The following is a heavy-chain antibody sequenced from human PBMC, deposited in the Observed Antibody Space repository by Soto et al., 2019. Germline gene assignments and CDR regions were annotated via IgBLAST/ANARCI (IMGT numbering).Heavy chain of an antibody. CDR1: GGTFSSYA. CDR2: IIPIFGTA. V-gene: IGHV1-69*13. J-gene: IGHJ6*02. Sequence: GASVKVSCKASGGTFSSYAISWVRQAPGQGLEWMGGIIPIFGTANYAQKFQGRVTITADESTSTAYMELSSLRSEDTAVYYCATRVRGYYDSSGYHIMDVWGQGTTVTVSS. CDR3: ATRVRGYYDSSGYHIMDV. D-gene: IGHD3-22*01.